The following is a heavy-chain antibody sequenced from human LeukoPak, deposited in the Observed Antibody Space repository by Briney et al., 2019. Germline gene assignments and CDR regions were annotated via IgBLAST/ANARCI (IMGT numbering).Heavy chain of an antibody. CDR1: GFTVSTNY. V-gene: IGHV3-66*01. CDR3: ARGFRSVTTWGYFDY. J-gene: IGHJ4*02. Sequence: GGSLRLSCAASGFTVSTNYMSWVRQAPGKGLEWVSLIYSGGGTYYADSVKGRFTISRDNPRNTLSLQMNSLRVDDTAVYYCARGFRSVTTWGYFDYWGQGALVTVSS. CDR2: IYSGGGT. D-gene: IGHD4-17*01.